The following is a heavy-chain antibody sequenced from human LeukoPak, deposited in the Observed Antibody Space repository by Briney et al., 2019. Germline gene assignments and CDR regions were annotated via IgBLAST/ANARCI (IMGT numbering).Heavy chain of an antibody. CDR2: IYYSGST. J-gene: IGHJ6*03. Sequence: SETLSLTCTVSGGSISSSSYYWGWIRQPPGKGLEWIGSIYYSGSTYYNPSLKSRVTISVDTSKNQFSLKLSSVTAADTAVYYCARGGIAAAGKYYYYYYYMDVWGKGTTVTISS. CDR1: GGSISSSSYY. CDR3: ARGGIAAAGKYYYYYYYMDV. D-gene: IGHD6-13*01. V-gene: IGHV4-39*07.